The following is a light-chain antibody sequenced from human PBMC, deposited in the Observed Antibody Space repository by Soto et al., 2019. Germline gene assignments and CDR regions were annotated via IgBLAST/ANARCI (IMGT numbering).Light chain of an antibody. Sequence: EIVMTQSPATLSVSPGERATLSCRASQSVNSNLAWYQQKPGQAPRLLISGASTRATGIPARFSGSGSEIEFTLTISSLQSEDLAVYYCQQYNNWWTFGQGTKVEIK. CDR2: GAS. CDR1: QSVNSN. CDR3: QQYNNWWT. V-gene: IGKV3-15*01. J-gene: IGKJ1*01.